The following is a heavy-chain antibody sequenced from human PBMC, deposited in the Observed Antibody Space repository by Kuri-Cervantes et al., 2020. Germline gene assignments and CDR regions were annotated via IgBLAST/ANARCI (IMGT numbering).Heavy chain of an antibody. V-gene: IGHV3-30-3*01. J-gene: IGHJ6*02. CDR1: GFTFSSYA. D-gene: IGHD3-10*01. CDR2: ISYDGSNK. CDR3: ARDKRAFGSGNCNYFYGMDV. Sequence: GGSLRLSCAASGFTFSSYAMHWVRQAPGKGLEWVAVISYDGSNKYYADSVKGRFTISRDNAKNALFLQMSSLRDDDTAVYYCARDKRAFGSGNCNYFYGMDVWGQGTTVTVSS.